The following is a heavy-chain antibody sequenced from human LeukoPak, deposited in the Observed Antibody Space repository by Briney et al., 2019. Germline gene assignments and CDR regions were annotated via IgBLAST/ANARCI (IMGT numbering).Heavy chain of an antibody. CDR2: VSGSGAYT. J-gene: IGHJ4*02. V-gene: IGHV3-23*01. D-gene: IGHD5-12*01. CDR1: GFTFSSYA. Sequence: GGSLRLSCAASGFTFSSYAISWVRQAPGKGLEWVSAVSGSGAYTYYADSVKGRFTISRDNSKNTLYLQMSSLRAKDTAVYYCAKTSLGYTKPFDYWGQGTLVTVSS. CDR3: AKTSLGYTKPFDY.